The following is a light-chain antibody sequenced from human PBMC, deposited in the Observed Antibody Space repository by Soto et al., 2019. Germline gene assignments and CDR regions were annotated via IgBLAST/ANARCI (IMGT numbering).Light chain of an antibody. V-gene: IGKV2-28*01. CDR3: MQSLHTPRT. J-gene: IGKJ1*01. CDR1: QSLLHSNGYNY. Sequence: DTVMTQSPLSLPVTPGEPASISCRSSQSLLHSNGYNYLDWYLQKPGQSPQLLIYLGSSRASGVPDRFTGSLSGTDFTLKISRVEAEDVGFYYCMQSLHTPRTFGQGTNVEIK. CDR2: LGS.